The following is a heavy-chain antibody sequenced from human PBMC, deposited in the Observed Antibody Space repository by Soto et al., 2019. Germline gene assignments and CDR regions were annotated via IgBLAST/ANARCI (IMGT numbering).Heavy chain of an antibody. V-gene: IGHV3-23*01. D-gene: IGHD5-12*01. CDR3: AHGGYVPRAALDY. CDR2: ISTSDYTT. Sequence: GGSLRLACTAPGFTFSRYAMTWVRQAPGKGLEWVATISTSDYTTYYADSVKGRFTISGYNSKNTLYLQMDGQTAEDTAVYYRAHGGYVPRAALDYWGQGTLVTAPQ. J-gene: IGHJ4*02. CDR1: GFTFSRYA.